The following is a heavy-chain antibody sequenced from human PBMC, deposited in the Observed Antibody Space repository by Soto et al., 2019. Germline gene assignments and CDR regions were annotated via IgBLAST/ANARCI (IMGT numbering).Heavy chain of an antibody. Sequence: PSDTLSLTCTVSGGSISSSIYYWGWIRQPPGKGLEWIGYIYYSGSTYYNPSLKSRVTISVDTSKNQFSLKLSSVTAADTAVYYCARLQYRSRYPRHDYWGQGTLVTVSS. D-gene: IGHD4-4*01. CDR2: IYYSGST. CDR1: GGSISSSIYY. J-gene: IGHJ4*02. V-gene: IGHV4-39*07. CDR3: ARLQYRSRYPRHDY.